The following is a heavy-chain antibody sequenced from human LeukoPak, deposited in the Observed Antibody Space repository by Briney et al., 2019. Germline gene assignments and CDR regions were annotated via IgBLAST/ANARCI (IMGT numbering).Heavy chain of an antibody. Sequence: SETLSLTCTVSGGSISSYYWSWIRQPPGKGLEWIGYIYYSGSTNYNPSLKSRVTISVDSSKNQFSLKLSSVTAADTAVYYCARVSSSGWSNLYYFDYWGQGTLVTVSS. CDR3: ARVSSSGWSNLYYFDY. D-gene: IGHD6-19*01. V-gene: IGHV4-59*01. J-gene: IGHJ4*02. CDR2: IYYSGST. CDR1: GGSISSYY.